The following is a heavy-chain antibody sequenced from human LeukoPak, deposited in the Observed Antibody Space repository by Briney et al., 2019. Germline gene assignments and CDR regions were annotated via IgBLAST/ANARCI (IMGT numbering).Heavy chain of an antibody. Sequence: ASVKVSCKASGYTFTSYGISWVRQAPGQGLEWMGWISAYNGNTNYAQKFQGRVTMTRDTSISTAYMELSRLRSDDTAVYYCARVDTAMAIHHWGQGTLVTVSS. CDR2: ISAYNGNT. V-gene: IGHV1-18*01. D-gene: IGHD5-18*01. J-gene: IGHJ4*02. CDR3: ARVDTAMAIHH. CDR1: GYTFTSYG.